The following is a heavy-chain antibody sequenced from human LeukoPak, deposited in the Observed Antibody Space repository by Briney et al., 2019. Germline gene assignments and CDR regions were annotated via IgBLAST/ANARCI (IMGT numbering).Heavy chain of an antibody. Sequence: PGGSLRLSCIVSGFTLSRHSMHWVRQAPGNGLEWVSSISSSSSYIYYADSMKGRATISRDNARKSVHLHINGLRAEDTAVYYCARGRENYDYTFDYWGQGTRVTVSS. CDR2: ISSSSSYI. V-gene: IGHV3-21*01. D-gene: IGHD5-12*01. CDR3: ARGRENYDYTFDY. J-gene: IGHJ4*02. CDR1: GFTLSRHS.